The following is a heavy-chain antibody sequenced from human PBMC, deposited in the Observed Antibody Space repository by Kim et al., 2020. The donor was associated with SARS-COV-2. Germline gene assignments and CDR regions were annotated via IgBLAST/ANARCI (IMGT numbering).Heavy chain of an antibody. V-gene: IGHV3-30*01. Sequence: RFTISRDNSKNTLYLQMTSLRAEDTAVYYCARDPESRLRGVTYSYYGMDVWGQGTTVTVSS. D-gene: IGHD3-10*01. CDR3: ARDPESRLRGVTYSYYGMDV. J-gene: IGHJ6*02.